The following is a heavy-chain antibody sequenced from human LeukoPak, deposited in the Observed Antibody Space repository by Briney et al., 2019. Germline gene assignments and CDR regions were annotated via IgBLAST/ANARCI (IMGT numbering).Heavy chain of an antibody. Sequence: GGSLRLSCAASGFTFSSYGMSWVRQAPGKGLEWVSYISSSGSTIYYADSVKGRFTISRDNAKNSLYLQMNSLRAEDTAVYYCARDLWELQEGHDYWGQGTLVTVSS. CDR3: ARDLWELQEGHDY. J-gene: IGHJ4*02. CDR1: GFTFSSYG. D-gene: IGHD1-26*01. CDR2: ISSSGSTI. V-gene: IGHV3-48*04.